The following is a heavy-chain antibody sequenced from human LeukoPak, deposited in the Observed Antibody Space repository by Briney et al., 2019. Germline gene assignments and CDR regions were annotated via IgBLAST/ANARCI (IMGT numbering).Heavy chain of an antibody. J-gene: IGHJ5*02. V-gene: IGHV4-31*03. Sequence: SETLSLTCTVAGFSISSCGYHWSLIRQHPGKGLEWSGYICCSGSTYYNQSVKIRVTISVDTSKNQFSLKLSSVTAADTAVYYCAMPVRVPSGWFDPWGQGTLVTVSS. CDR3: AMPVRVPSGWFDP. CDR2: ICCSGST. D-gene: IGHD2-2*01. CDR1: GFSISSCGYH.